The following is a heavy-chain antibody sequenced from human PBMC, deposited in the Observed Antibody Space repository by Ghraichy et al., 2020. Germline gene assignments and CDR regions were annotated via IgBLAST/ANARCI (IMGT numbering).Heavy chain of an antibody. V-gene: IGHV3-30*18. CDR1: GFTFSSYG. D-gene: IGHD4-17*01. CDR3: AKDRSTVTTYYFDY. CDR2: ISYDGSNK. J-gene: IGHJ4*02. Sequence: GGSLRLSCAASGFTFSSYGMHWVRQAPGKGLEWVAAISYDGSNKYYADSVKGRFTISRDNSKNTLYLQMNSLRAEDTAVYYCAKDRSTVTTYYFDYWGQGTLVTVSS.